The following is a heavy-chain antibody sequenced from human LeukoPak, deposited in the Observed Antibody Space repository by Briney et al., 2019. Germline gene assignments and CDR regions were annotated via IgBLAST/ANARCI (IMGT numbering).Heavy chain of an antibody. J-gene: IGHJ4*02. CDR3: ARGYSNPSSEY. CDR1: GDTLIGYG. V-gene: IGHV3-48*01. CDR2: ISSSTTTT. D-gene: IGHD4-11*01. Sequence: QPGGSLRLSCVASGDTLIGYGMNWVRQAPGKGLEWISSISSSTTTTYYADSVRGRFTISRDSAKNSLYLHMNSLRAEDTAIYYCARGYSNPSSEYWGQGTPVTVSS.